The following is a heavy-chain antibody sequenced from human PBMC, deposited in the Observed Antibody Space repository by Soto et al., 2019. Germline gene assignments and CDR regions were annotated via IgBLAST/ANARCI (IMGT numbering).Heavy chain of an antibody. CDR1: GGSFSGYY. J-gene: IGHJ3*01. D-gene: IGHD3-3*01. V-gene: IGHV4-34*01. Sequence: SETLSLTCAVYGGSFSGYYWSWIRQPPGKGLEWIGEINHSRSTNYNPSLKSRVTISVDTSKKQFSLKLNSVTAADTAVYYCAFRGFWSGYWYWGQGTMVTVSS. CDR2: INHSRST. CDR3: AFRGFWSGYWY.